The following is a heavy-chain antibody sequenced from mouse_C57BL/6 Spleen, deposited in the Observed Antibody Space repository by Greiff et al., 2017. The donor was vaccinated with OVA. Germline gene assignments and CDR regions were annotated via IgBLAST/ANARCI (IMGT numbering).Heavy chain of an antibody. CDR1: GFNIKNTY. D-gene: IGHD2-4*01. CDR3: ARGTMINYYAMDY. CDR2: IDPANGNT. J-gene: IGHJ4*01. V-gene: IGHV14-3*01. Sequence: VQLKQSVAELVRPGASVKLSCTASGFNIKNTYMHWVKQRPEQGLAWIGRIDPANGNTKYAPKFQGKATITADTSSNTAYLQLSSLTSEDTAIYYCARGTMINYYAMDYWGQGTSVTVSS.